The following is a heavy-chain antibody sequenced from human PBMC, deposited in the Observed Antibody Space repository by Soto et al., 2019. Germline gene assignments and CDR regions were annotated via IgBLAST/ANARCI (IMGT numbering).Heavy chain of an antibody. D-gene: IGHD3-22*01. V-gene: IGHV3-30*18. J-gene: IGHJ4*02. CDR2: ISYDGRSK. CDR1: GFTFSSYA. CDR3: AKALSSRVVISTCFDY. Sequence: QVQLVESGGGVVQPGRSLRLTCAASGFTFSSYAMHWVRQAPGKGLEWVAVISYDGRSKSYADSIKGRFTISSDNSQNTLYLQMPGLRPEDSDVYYCAKALSSRVVISTCFDYWGQGTLVTVSS.